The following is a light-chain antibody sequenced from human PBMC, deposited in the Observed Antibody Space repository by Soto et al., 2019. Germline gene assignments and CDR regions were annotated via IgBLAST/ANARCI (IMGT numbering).Light chain of an antibody. CDR2: GAS. J-gene: IGKJ1*01. V-gene: IGKV3-20*01. Sequence: ELVLTQSPGTQSLSPGERAILSCRASQSVSSSYLAWSQQKPGRAPRLLIYGASSRATGIPDRFSGSGSGTDFTLTISRLEPEDFAVYYCQQYGSSPQTFGQGTKVDI. CDR1: QSVSSSY. CDR3: QQYGSSPQT.